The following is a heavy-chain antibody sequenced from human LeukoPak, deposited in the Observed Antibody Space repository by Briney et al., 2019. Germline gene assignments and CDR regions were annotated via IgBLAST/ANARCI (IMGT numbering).Heavy chain of an antibody. D-gene: IGHD3-10*01. CDR1: GFTFSSYG. Sequence: GGSLRLSCAASGFTFSSYGMHWVRRAPGKGLEWVAFIRYDGSNKYYADSVKGRFTIARDNSKNTLYLQMNSLRAEDTALYSCPKDARLTMVRGVSYYFAYWGQGTLVTVSS. CDR2: IRYDGSNK. J-gene: IGHJ4*02. CDR3: PKDARLTMVRGVSYYFAY. V-gene: IGHV3-30*02.